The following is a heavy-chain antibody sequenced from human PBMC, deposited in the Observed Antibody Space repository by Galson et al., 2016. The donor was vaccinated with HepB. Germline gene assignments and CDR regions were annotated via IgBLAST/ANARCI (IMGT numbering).Heavy chain of an antibody. CDR3: ARMDPALISGFDY. V-gene: IGHV4-61*01. Sequence: ETLSLTCTVSGGSISSGNYYWSWVRQPPGNRLEWIGDIYYSGTTNYKPSLKSRVTISVDTSKNQFSLRLSSVTAADTAVYYCARMDPALISGFDYWGQGTLVTVSS. D-gene: IGHD2-15*01. J-gene: IGHJ4*02. CDR1: GGSISSGNYY. CDR2: IYYSGTT.